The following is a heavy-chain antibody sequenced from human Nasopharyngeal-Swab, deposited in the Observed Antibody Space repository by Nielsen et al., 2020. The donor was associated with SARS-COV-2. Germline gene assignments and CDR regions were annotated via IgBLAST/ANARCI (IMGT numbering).Heavy chain of an antibody. J-gene: IGHJ4*02. V-gene: IGHV1-69*01. CDR3: ARDPSGDYYYDSSGRPRHYFDY. D-gene: IGHD3-22*01. Sequence: WVRQAPGQGLEWMGGIISIFGTANYAQKFQGRVTITADESTSTAYMELSSLRSEDTAVYYCARDPSGDYYYDSSGRPRHYFDYWGQGTLVTVSS. CDR2: IISIFGTA.